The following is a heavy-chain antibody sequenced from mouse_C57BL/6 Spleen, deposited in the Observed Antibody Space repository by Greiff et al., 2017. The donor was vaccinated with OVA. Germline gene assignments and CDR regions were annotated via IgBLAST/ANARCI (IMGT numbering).Heavy chain of an antibody. CDR3: ARHDGSSGAMDY. CDR1: GFTFSSYT. CDR2: ISGGGGNT. V-gene: IGHV5-9*01. J-gene: IGHJ4*01. D-gene: IGHD1-1*01. Sequence: EVMLVESGGGLVKPGGSLKLSCAASGFTFSSYTMSWVRQTPEKRLEWVATISGGGGNTYYPDSVKGRFTISRDNAKNPLYLQMSSLRSEDTALYYCARHDGSSGAMDYWGQGTSVTVSS.